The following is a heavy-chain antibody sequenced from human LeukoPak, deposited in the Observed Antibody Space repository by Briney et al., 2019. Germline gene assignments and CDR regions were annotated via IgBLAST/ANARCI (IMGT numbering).Heavy chain of an antibody. D-gene: IGHD4/OR15-4a*01. J-gene: IGHJ4*02. CDR3: AREDYGASGRSLANLDH. CDR1: GFTFTNYP. V-gene: IGHV3-30-3*01. CDR2: MSDDVITK. Sequence: GRSLRLSCSASGFTFTNYPVHWVRQAPGEGLECVAVMSDDVITKYYADSVKGRFTLSRDNSKNILFLQMDSLRAEDPAVYFCAREDYGASGRSLANLDHWGQGPLVTVSS.